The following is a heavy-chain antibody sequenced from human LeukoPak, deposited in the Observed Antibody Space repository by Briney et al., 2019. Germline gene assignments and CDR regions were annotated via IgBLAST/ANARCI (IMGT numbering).Heavy chain of an antibody. CDR2: IYYSGST. Sequence: SETLSLTCTVSGGSISSYYWSWIRQPPGKGLEWIGYIYYSGSTNYNPSLRSRVTISVDTSKNQFSLKLSSVTAADTAVYYCARHYRSPNMIVLSLFDYWGQGTLVTVSS. J-gene: IGHJ4*02. CDR1: GGSISSYY. CDR3: ARHYRSPNMIVLSLFDY. V-gene: IGHV4-59*08. D-gene: IGHD3-22*01.